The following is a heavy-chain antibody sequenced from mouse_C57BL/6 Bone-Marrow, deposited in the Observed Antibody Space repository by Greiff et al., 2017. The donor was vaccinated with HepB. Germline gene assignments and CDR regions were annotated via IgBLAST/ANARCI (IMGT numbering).Heavy chain of an antibody. J-gene: IGHJ4*01. CDR3: VRHAPTGFYYAMDY. CDR1: GFSFNTYA. Sequence: EVQLVESGGGLVQPKGSLKLSCAASGFSFNTYAMNWVRQAPGKGLEWVARIRSKSNNYATYYADSVKDRFTISRDDSESILYLQMNNLKTEDAAMYYCVRHAPTGFYYAMDYWGQGTSVTVSS. CDR2: IRSKSNNYAT. V-gene: IGHV10-1*01.